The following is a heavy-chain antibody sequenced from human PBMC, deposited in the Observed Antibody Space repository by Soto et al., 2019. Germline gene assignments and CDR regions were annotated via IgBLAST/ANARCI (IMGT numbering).Heavy chain of an antibody. CDR2: ISAYNGNT. Sequence: QVQLVQSGAEVKKPGASVKVSCKASGYSFTNYAFSWVRQAPGQGLEWKGWISAYNGNTNYPQKREGRVTMTTDTSPSTAYMELRSLRSDDTPVYYCARDLAAASPSDCWGQGTLVTVSS. CDR1: GYSFTNYA. V-gene: IGHV1-18*01. CDR3: ARDLAAASPSDC. D-gene: IGHD6-13*01. J-gene: IGHJ4*02.